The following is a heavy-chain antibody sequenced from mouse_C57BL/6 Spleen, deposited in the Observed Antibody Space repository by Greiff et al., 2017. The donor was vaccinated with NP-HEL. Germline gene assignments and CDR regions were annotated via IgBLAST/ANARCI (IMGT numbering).Heavy chain of an antibody. CDR3: ARRDEGAFDY. J-gene: IGHJ2*01. CDR2: ISNGGGST. V-gene: IGHV5-12*01. CDR1: GFTFSDYY. D-gene: IGHD3-3*01. Sequence: VQLKESGGGLVQPGGSLKLSCAASGFTFSDYYMYWVRQTPEKRLEWVAYISNGGGSTYYPDTVKGRFTISRDNAKNTLYLQMSRLKSEDTAMYYCARRDEGAFDYWGQGTTLTVSS.